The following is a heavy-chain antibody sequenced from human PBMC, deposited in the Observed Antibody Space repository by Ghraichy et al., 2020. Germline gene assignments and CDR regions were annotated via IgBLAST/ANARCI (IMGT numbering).Heavy chain of an antibody. V-gene: IGHV3-53*04. CDR2: IYNVGTT. Sequence: SCGASGFTVSTNYMAWVRQAPGKGLEWVSIIYNVGTTHYADSVKGRFTISRHNSKNTVYLQMNSLKAEDTALYYCARASFGVSYYGHYYGMDVWGQGTTVTVSS. CDR1: GFTVSTNY. CDR3: ARASFGVSYYGHYYGMDV. J-gene: IGHJ6*02. D-gene: IGHD1-26*01.